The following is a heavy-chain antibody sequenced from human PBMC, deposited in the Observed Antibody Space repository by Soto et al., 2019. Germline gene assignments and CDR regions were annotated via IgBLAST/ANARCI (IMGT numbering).Heavy chain of an antibody. CDR3: ARDHGSGKNLGRWEDY. J-gene: IGHJ4*02. D-gene: IGHD3-10*01. V-gene: IGHV1-18*01. CDR2: ISAYNGNT. CDR1: GYTFTSYG. Sequence: QVQLVQSGAEVKKPGASVKVSCKASGYTFTSYGISWVRQAPGQGLEWMGWISAYNGNTNYAQKLQGRVIMTRDTSTSTVYMELRSLRSDDTAVYYCARDHGSGKNLGRWEDYWGQGTLVTVSS.